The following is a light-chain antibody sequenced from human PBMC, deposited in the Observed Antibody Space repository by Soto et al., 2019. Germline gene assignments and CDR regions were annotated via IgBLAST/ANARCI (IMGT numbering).Light chain of an antibody. CDR2: DAS. CDR1: QSVSSY. J-gene: IGKJ2*01. Sequence: EIVLTQSPATLSLSPGESVTLSCRASQSVSSYLAWYQQKPGQAPRLLIYDASNRATDIPARFSGSGSGTDFTLTISSLESEDFGVYYCQQRGKWPRPVGQGTKLEI. V-gene: IGKV3-11*01. CDR3: QQRGKWPRP.